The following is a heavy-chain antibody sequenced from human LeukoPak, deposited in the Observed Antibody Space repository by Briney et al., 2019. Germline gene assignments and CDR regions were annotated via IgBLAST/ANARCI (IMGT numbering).Heavy chain of an antibody. V-gene: IGHV3-21*01. Sequence: GGSLRLSCAASGFTFSSYSMNWVRQAPGKGLEWVSSISSSSSYIYYADSVKGRFTISRDNAKNSLYLQMNSLRAEDTAVYYCARDRSSGGSCYSHRGQGTLVTVSS. J-gene: IGHJ4*02. CDR3: ARDRSSGGSCYSH. CDR2: ISSSSSYI. D-gene: IGHD2-15*01. CDR1: GFTFSSYS.